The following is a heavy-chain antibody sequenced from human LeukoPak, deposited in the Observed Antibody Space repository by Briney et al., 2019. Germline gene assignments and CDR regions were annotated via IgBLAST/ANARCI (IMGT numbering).Heavy chain of an antibody. D-gene: IGHD6-19*01. CDR3: ARQTNTVADFDY. CDR2: IYYSGST. J-gene: IGHJ4*02. Sequence: SETLSLTCTVSGGSISSSSYYWGWIRQPPGTGLEWIGSIYYSGSTYYNPSLKSRVTISVDTSKNQFSLKLSSVTAADTAVYYCARQTNTVADFDYWGQGTLVTVSS. V-gene: IGHV4-39*01. CDR1: GGSISSSSYY.